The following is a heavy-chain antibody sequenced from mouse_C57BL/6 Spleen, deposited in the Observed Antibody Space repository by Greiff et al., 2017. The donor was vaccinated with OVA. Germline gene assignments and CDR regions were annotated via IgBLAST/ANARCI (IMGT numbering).Heavy chain of an antibody. CDR1: GYTFTDYY. Sequence: EVQLQQSGPELVKPGASVKISCKASGYTFTDYYMNWVKQSHGKSLEWIGDINPNNGGTSYNQKFKGKATLTVDKSSSTAYMELRSLTSEDSAVYYCARSGYYGSSCFAYWGQGTLVTVSA. CDR2: INPNNGGT. V-gene: IGHV1-26*01. J-gene: IGHJ3*01. D-gene: IGHD1-1*01. CDR3: ARSGYYGSSCFAY.